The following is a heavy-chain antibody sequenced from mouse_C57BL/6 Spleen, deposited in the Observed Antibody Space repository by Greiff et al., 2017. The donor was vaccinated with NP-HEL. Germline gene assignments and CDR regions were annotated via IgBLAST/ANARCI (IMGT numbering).Heavy chain of an antibody. V-gene: IGHV1-81*01. J-gene: IGHJ2*01. D-gene: IGHD1-1*01. Sequence: VQLQQSGAELARPGASVKLSCQASGYTFTSYGISWVKQRTGQGLEWIGEIYPRSGTTYYNEQFKGKATLSADKSSSTADMELRSLTSEDSAVYFCARGITTVVDYWGQGTTLTVSS. CDR2: IYPRSGTT. CDR3: ARGITTVVDY. CDR1: GYTFTSYG.